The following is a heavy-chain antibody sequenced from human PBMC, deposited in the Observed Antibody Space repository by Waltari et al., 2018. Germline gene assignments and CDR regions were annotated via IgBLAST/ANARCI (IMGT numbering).Heavy chain of an antibody. J-gene: IGHJ4*02. CDR1: GYSISSGYY. CDR2: IYHRGST. D-gene: IGHD6-19*01. V-gene: IGHV4-38-2*01. Sequence: QVQLQESGTGLVKPSETLALSCAVAGYSISSGYYWGWIRQRPGKGLEWIGSIYHRGSTYYNPSLKSRVTISVDTSKNQFSLKLSSVTAADTAVYYCARGRTSGVSSGWLHGYWGQGTLVTVSS. CDR3: ARGRTSGVSSGWLHGY.